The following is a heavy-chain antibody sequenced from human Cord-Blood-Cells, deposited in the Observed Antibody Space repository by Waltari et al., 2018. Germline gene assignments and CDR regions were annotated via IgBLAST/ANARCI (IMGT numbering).Heavy chain of an antibody. CDR2: INAGNGNT. Sequence: QVQLVQSAAEVKKPVASVKVSCQASGYTFTSYAWHWVRQAPGQRLEWMGWINAGNGNTKYSQKFQGRVTITRDTSASTAYMELSSLRSEDTAVYYCARARIAAAGTDFDYWGQGTLVTVSS. CDR3: ARARIAAAGTDFDY. J-gene: IGHJ4*02. V-gene: IGHV1-3*01. D-gene: IGHD6-13*01. CDR1: GYTFTSYA.